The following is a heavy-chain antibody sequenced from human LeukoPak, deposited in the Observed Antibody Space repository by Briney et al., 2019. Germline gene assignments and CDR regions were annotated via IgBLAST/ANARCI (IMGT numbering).Heavy chain of an antibody. CDR3: ARAASITIFGVALGFDP. D-gene: IGHD3-3*01. Sequence: GGSLRLSCAASGFTFSSYSMNWVRQAPGKGLEWVSSISSSSSYIYYADSVKGRFTIPRDNAKNSLYLQMNSLRAEDTAVYYCARAASITIFGVALGFDPWGQGTLVTVSS. CDR1: GFTFSSYS. J-gene: IGHJ5*02. V-gene: IGHV3-21*01. CDR2: ISSSSSYI.